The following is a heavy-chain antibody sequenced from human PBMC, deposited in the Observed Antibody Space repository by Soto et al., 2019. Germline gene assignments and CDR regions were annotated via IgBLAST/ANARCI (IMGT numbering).Heavy chain of an antibody. J-gene: IGHJ6*02. D-gene: IGHD2-2*01. CDR1: EFTFGDYG. V-gene: IGHV3-20*04. Sequence: PGGSLRLSCAASEFTFGDYGMAWVRQAPGKGLEWVAGINWNGNSTGYIDSVKGRFTISRDNAKNSLYLHMTSLRVEDTAFYYCARAGARLPDGRRGYYYNGMAVWGQGTLVTVSS. CDR2: INWNGNST. CDR3: ARAGARLPDGRRGYYYNGMAV.